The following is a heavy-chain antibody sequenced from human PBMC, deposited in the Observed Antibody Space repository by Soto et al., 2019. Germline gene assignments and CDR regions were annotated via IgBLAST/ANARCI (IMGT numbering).Heavy chain of an antibody. V-gene: IGHV1-8*01. CDR2: MNPNSGNT. J-gene: IGHJ5*02. CDR3: ARETKTYDFWSGYYTRSGSNWFDP. D-gene: IGHD3-3*01. Sequence: GASVKVSCKASGYTFTSYDINWVRQATGQGLEWMGWMNPNSGNTGYAQKFQGRVTMTRNTSISTAYMELSSLRSEDTAVYYCARETKTYDFWSGYYTRSGSNWFDPWGQGTLVTVS. CDR1: GYTFTSYD.